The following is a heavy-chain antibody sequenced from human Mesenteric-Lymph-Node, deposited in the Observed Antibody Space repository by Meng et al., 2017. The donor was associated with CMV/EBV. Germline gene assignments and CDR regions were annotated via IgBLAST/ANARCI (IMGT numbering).Heavy chain of an antibody. J-gene: IGHJ4*02. Sequence: QRQEPGPGLVKPSETLSLPCIVSGVSVTSGAYHWSWIRQSPGKGLEWIGYIYGTGITVYNPSLKSRVTILLETSKNQFSLKLNSVTTADTAVYYCAKSRSSTPGIVDDWGQGTLVTVSS. CDR3: AKSRSSTPGIVDD. CDR2: IYGTGIT. D-gene: IGHD2/OR15-2a*01. V-gene: IGHV4-61*08. CDR1: GVSVTSGAYH.